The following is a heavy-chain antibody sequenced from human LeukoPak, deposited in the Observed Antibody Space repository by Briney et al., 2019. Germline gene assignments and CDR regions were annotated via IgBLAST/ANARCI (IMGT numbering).Heavy chain of an antibody. CDR2: IFYTGGS. CDR1: GVSITTYY. D-gene: IGHD6-19*01. J-gene: IGHJ5*02. Sequence: SETLSLTCAVSGVSITTYYWSWIRQTPGKGLDWIGYIFYTGGSRYNPSFRSRVTISVDTSKNQFSLKLISVTTADTAMYYCARTSGQWLEYNWFDPWGLGALVTVSS. CDR3: ARTSGQWLEYNWFDP. V-gene: IGHV4-59*01.